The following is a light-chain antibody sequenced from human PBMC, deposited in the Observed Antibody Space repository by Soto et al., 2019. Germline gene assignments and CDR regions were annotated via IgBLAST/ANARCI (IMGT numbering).Light chain of an antibody. CDR1: SSDVGGYNY. CDR3: CSYAGSYTHYV. V-gene: IGLV2-11*01. J-gene: IGLJ1*01. Sequence: QSVLTQPRSVSGSPGQSITISCTGTSSDVGGYNYVSWYRQHPGKAPKLMIYDVSKRPSGVPDRFSGSKSGNTASLTISGLQAEDEADCCSYAGSYTHYVFGTGTKVTVL. CDR2: DVS.